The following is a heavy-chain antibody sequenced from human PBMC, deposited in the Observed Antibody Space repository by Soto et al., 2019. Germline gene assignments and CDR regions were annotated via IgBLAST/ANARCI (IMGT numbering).Heavy chain of an antibody. D-gene: IGHD6-19*01. V-gene: IGHV3-7*01. CDR2: IKQDGSEK. CDR3: ARDRPGGYTSGWYSGASPYYFDS. Sequence: EVQLVESGGGLVQPGGSLKLSCGASGFTFSTYWMSWVRQAPGKGLEWVANIKQDGSEKYYVDSVRGRFTLSRDNAKNSLYLRMNSRRAEDTAVYYCARDRPGGYTSGWYSGASPYYFDSWGQGTLVTVSS. J-gene: IGHJ4*02. CDR1: GFTFSTYW.